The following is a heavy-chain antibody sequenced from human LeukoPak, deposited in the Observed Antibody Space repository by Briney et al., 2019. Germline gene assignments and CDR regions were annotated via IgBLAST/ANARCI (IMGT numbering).Heavy chain of an antibody. J-gene: IGHJ4*02. V-gene: IGHV1-18*01. CDR3: ARDPTGDLDY. CDR1: GYTFTSYG. CDR2: ISAYNGNT. D-gene: IGHD7-27*01. Sequence: ASVKVSCKASGYTFTSYGISWARQAAGQGVEWMGWISAYNGNTNYAQKLQGRVTMTTDTSTSTAYMELRSLRSDDTAVYYCARDPTGDLDYWGQGTLVTVSS.